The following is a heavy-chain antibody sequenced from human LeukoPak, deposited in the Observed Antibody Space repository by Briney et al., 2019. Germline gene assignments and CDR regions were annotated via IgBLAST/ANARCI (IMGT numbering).Heavy chain of an antibody. CDR3: ARSSSGSYYNFYYYYGMDV. V-gene: IGHV4-59*01. Sequence: SETLSLTCTVSGGSISSYYWSWIRQPPGKGLEWIGYIYYSGNTNYNPSLKSRVTISVDTSKNQFSLKLSSVTAADTAVYYCARSSSGSYYNFYYYYGMDVWGKGTTVTVSS. D-gene: IGHD3-10*01. J-gene: IGHJ6*04. CDR2: IYYSGNT. CDR1: GGSISSYY.